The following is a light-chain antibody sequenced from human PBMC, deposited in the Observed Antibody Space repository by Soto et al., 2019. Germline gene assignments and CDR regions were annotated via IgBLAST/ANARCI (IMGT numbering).Light chain of an antibody. CDR1: SSXXGAGYD. CDR2: GNS. V-gene: IGLV1-40*01. J-gene: IGLJ1*01. CDR3: QSYDSSLSVHYV. Sequence: QSVLTQPPSVSGAPGQRVTISCXGSSSXXGAGYDVHWYQQLPGTAPKLLIYGNSNRPSGVPDRFSGSKSGTSASLAITGLQAEDEADYYCQSYDSSLSVHYVFGTGTKLTVL.